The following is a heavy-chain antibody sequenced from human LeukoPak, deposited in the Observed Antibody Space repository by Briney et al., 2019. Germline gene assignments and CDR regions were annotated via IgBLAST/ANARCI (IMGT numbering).Heavy chain of an antibody. D-gene: IGHD6-19*01. CDR1: GGSISSSTYY. CDR2: IYYSGST. V-gene: IGHV4-39*01. J-gene: IGHJ4*02. Sequence: SETLSLTCSVSGGSISSSTYYWGWIRQPPGKGLEWIGSIYYSGSTYYNLSLKSRVTISVDTSENQVSLKVSSVTAADTAVYYCAYTNFGIAVAGGYWGQGTLVTVSS. CDR3: AYTNFGIAVAGGY.